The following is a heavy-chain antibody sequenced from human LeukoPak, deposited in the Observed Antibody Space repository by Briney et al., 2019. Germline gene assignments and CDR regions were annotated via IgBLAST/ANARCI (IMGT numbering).Heavy chain of an antibody. CDR1: GFTFDDYT. D-gene: IGHD2-21*01. CDR2: IKPKTDGETT. V-gene: IGHV3-15*07. J-gene: IGHJ4*02. Sequence: GGSLRLSCAASGFTFDDYTMHWVRQAPGKGLEWVGRIKPKTDGETTEYAAPVKDRFSISRDDSKSMMYLQMNSLKTEDTAVYYCITPLPYSAQGGQGTLVTVSS. CDR3: ITPLPYSAQ.